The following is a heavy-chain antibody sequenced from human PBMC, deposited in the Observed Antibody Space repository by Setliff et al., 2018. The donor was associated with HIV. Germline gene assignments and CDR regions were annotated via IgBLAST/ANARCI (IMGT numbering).Heavy chain of an antibody. CDR1: GASISSNT. Sequence: SETLSLTCIVSGASISSNTWSWIRQAPEKGLQWIGFIYNSVTTNYNPSLKSRVTISTDTSKNQFSLNVRSVTAADTAVYFCAKSSPSIGYISDHWGQGTLVTVSS. CDR3: AKSSPSIGYISDH. CDR2: IYNSVTT. J-gene: IGHJ4*02. V-gene: IGHV4-59*03. D-gene: IGHD5-12*01.